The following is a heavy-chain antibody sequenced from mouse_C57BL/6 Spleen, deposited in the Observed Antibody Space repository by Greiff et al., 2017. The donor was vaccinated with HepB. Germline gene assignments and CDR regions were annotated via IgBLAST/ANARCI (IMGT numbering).Heavy chain of an antibody. Sequence: VQLQQSGAELVMPGASVKLSCKASGYTFTSYWVHWVKQRPGQGLEWIGEIDPSDSYTNYNQKFKGKSTLTVDKSSSTAYMQLSSLTSEDSAVYYCALRRRFAYWGQGTLVTVSA. V-gene: IGHV1-69*01. CDR2: IDPSDSYT. CDR3: ALRRRFAY. J-gene: IGHJ3*01. D-gene: IGHD2-12*01. CDR1: GYTFTSYW.